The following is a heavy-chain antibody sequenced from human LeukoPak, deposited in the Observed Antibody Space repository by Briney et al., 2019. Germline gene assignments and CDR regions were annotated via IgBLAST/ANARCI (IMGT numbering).Heavy chain of an antibody. CDR3: ARDRYPRDYYDSSGYLPPDP. V-gene: IGHV1-46*01. Sequence: GASVKVSCKASGYTFTSYYMHWVRQAPGQGLEWMGIINPSGGSTSYAQKFQGRVTMTRDTSTSTVYMELSSLRSEDTAEYYCARDRYPRDYYDSSGYLPPDPWGQGTLVTVSS. D-gene: IGHD3-22*01. CDR1: GYTFTSYY. CDR2: INPSGGST. J-gene: IGHJ5*02.